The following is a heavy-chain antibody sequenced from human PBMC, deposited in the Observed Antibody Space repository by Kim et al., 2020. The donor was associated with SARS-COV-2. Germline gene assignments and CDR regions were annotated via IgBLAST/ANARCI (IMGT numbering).Heavy chain of an antibody. J-gene: IGHJ4*02. CDR3: AKGGPVVGDTRETGGGF. V-gene: IGHV3-23*01. Sequence: AKGRFTISRDNSKNTLYLQMNSLRADDTAIYYCAKGGPVVGDTRETGGGFWGQGSLVTVSS. D-gene: IGHD1-26*01.